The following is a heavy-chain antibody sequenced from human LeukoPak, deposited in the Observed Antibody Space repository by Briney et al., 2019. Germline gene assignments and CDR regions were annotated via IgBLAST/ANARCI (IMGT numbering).Heavy chain of an antibody. CDR2: INHSGST. D-gene: IGHD3-16*02. V-gene: IGHV4-34*01. Sequence: SETLSLTCAVYGGSFSGYYCSWIRQPPGKGLEWIGEINHSGSTNYNPSLKSRVTISVDTSKNQFSLKLSSVTAADTAVYYCARLTYYDYIWGSYRPHPFDYWGQGTLVTVSS. CDR1: GGSFSGYY. J-gene: IGHJ4*02. CDR3: ARLTYYDYIWGSYRPHPFDY.